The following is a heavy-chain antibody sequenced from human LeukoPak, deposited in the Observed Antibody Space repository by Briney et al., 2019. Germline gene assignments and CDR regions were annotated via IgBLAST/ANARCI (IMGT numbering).Heavy chain of an antibody. Sequence: GGSLRLSCTASGFTFSDYYMTWIRQAPGKGLEWLSYISVSGSSVSYGDSVKGRFTISRDNAKNSVYLQIDSLRVDDTAMYYCVRDRQFRLHDPWGQGILVTVSS. V-gene: IGHV3-11*01. CDR2: ISVSGSSV. J-gene: IGHJ5*02. D-gene: IGHD3-16*01. CDR3: VRDRQFRLHDP. CDR1: GFTFSDYY.